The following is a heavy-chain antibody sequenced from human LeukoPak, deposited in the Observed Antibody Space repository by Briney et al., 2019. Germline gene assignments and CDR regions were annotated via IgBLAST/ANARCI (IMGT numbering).Heavy chain of an antibody. V-gene: IGHV3-48*03. CDR2: ISSSGSTI. Sequence: PGGSLRLSCAASGFTFDDYGMSWVRQAPGKGLEWVSYISSSGSTIYYADSVKGRFTISRDNAKNSLYLQMNSLRAEDTAIYYCARDPRTVQIWGQGTLVTVSS. D-gene: IGHD1-1*01. J-gene: IGHJ4*02. CDR3: ARDPRTVQI. CDR1: GFTFDDYG.